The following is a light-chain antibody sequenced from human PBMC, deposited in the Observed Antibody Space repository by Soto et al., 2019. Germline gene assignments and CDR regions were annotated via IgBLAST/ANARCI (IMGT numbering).Light chain of an antibody. CDR2: KIS. V-gene: IGKV2-24*01. CDR1: QSLVHSDGNTY. J-gene: IGKJ1*01. CDR3: MQATQPTWK. Sequence: DIVMTQTPLSSRVTLGQPASISCMSSQSLVHSDGNTYLNWLHQRPGQPPRLLLYKISNRFFGVPDRFSGSGAGTHSTLTINRVEAEDVGVYYCMQATQPTWKFGKGTKVDI.